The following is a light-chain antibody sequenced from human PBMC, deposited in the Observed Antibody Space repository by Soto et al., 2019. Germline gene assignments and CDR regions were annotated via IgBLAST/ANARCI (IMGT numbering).Light chain of an antibody. CDR2: DAS. V-gene: IGKV3-20*01. J-gene: IGKJ4*01. Sequence: EIVLTQSPGTLSLSPGESATLSCRASQSVGRDYLAWFQHTPGQAPRLLIYDASTRTTGVPDRFSGSGSGTDFTFTVSRLEPEDFAVYYCHQYASAPLTVGGGTKLEI. CDR1: QSVGRDY. CDR3: HQYASAPLT.